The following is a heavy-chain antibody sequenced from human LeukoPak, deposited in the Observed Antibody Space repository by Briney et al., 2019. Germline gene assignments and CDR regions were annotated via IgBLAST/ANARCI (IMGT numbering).Heavy chain of an antibody. D-gene: IGHD1-26*01. J-gene: IGHJ4*02. V-gene: IGHV3-74*01. CDR2: SNSEGSTT. CDR3: AKGGKWDVTPFDY. CDR1: GFTFSNYW. Sequence: GGSLRLSCAASGFTFSNYWMHWVRQAPGKGLVWVSRSNSEGSTTSYADSVKGRFTISRDNSKNTLYLQMNSLRAEDTAVYYCAKGGKWDVTPFDYWGQGALVTVSS.